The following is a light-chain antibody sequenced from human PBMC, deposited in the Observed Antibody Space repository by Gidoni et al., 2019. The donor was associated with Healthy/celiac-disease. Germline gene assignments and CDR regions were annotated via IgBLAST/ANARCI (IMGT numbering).Light chain of an antibody. CDR2: LGS. CDR1: QSLLHSNGYNY. CDR3: MQALQTPYT. V-gene: IGKV2-28*01. Sequence: DIVMTQSPLSLPVTPREPASISCRSSQSLLHSNGYNYLDWYLQKPGQSPQLLIYLGSNRASGVPDRFSGSGSGTDFTLKISRVEAEDVGVYYCMQALQTPYTFXXXTKLEIK. J-gene: IGKJ2*01.